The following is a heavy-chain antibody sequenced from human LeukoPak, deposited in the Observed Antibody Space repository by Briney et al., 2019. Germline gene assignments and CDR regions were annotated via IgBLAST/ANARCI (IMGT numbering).Heavy chain of an antibody. Sequence: ASVKVSCKASGYTFTTYAMNWVRQAPGQGLEWMGWINPNSGGTNYAQKFQGRVTMTRDTSISTAYMELSRLRSDDTAVYYCARDREWLVRGYYYMDVWGKGTTVTVSS. D-gene: IGHD6-19*01. CDR2: INPNSGGT. V-gene: IGHV1-2*02. CDR3: ARDREWLVRGYYYMDV. J-gene: IGHJ6*03. CDR1: GYTFTTYA.